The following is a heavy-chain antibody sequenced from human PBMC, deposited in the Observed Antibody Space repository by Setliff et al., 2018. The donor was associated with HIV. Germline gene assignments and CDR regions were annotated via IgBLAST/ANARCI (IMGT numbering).Heavy chain of an antibody. CDR2: IHYSGST. D-gene: IGHD6-19*01. CDR3: ARDRVAVAVSLIYYYGMDV. CDR1: GGPISSHY. V-gene: IGHV4-59*11. J-gene: IGHJ6*02. Sequence: PSETLSLTCTVSGGPISSHYWSWIRQPPGKGLEWIGSIHYSGSTNYNPSLKSRVTISVDTSKNQFSLKLSSVTAADTAVYYCARDRVAVAVSLIYYYGMDVWGQGTTVTV.